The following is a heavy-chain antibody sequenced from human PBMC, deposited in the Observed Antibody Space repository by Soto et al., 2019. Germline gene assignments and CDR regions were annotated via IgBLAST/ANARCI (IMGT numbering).Heavy chain of an antibody. CDR2: ISSTGSHT. CDR1: GFTFDDYY. Sequence: GGSLRLSCAASGFTFDDYYMSWVRQAPGKGLEWISDISSTGSHTNYADSVKGRFTISRDNAKNSLHLQMNNLRGEDTAVYYCATGGYNYGSDFWGQGTLVTVSS. CDR3: ATGGYNYGSDF. D-gene: IGHD5-18*01. V-gene: IGHV3-11*05. J-gene: IGHJ4*02.